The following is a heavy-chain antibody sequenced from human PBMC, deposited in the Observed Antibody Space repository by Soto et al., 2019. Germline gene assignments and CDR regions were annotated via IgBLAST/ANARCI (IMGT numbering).Heavy chain of an antibody. CDR3: ERKRRMGIYCYYGMDV. V-gene: IGHV4-39*01. J-gene: IGHJ6*02. CDR1: GGSISSSSYY. Sequence: PSETLSLTCTVSGGSISSSSYYWGWIRQPPGKGLEWIGSIYYSGSTYYNPSLKSRVTISVDTSKNQFSLKLSSVTAAETAVYYCERKRRMGIYCYYGMDVWGQGTTVTVSS. D-gene: IGHD7-27*01. CDR2: IYYSGST.